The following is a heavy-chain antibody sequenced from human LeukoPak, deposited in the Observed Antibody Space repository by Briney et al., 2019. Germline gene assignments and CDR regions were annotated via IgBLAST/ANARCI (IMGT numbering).Heavy chain of an antibody. Sequence: GGSLRLSCAASGFTFSSYAMHWVRQAPGKGLEWVAVISYDGSNKYYADSVKGRFTISRDNSKNTLYLQMNSLRAEDTAVYYCARDGDLTTVTTSFDYWGQGTLVTVSS. CDR3: ARDGDLTTVTTSFDY. D-gene: IGHD4-17*01. CDR2: ISYDGSNK. J-gene: IGHJ4*02. V-gene: IGHV3-30-3*01. CDR1: GFTFSSYA.